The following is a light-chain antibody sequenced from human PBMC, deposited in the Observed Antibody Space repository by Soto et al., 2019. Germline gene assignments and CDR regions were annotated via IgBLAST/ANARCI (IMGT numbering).Light chain of an antibody. CDR1: HDITNF. CDR3: QQYDDLPIT. J-gene: IGKJ5*01. Sequence: DIQLTQSPSSLSVSVGDRVTITCQASHDITNFLNWYQQKPGKDPKLLSYDVSKLETGVPSRFSGSGSGTDFTLTISSLQPEDIATYFCQQYDDLPITFGQGTRLEIK. V-gene: IGKV1-33*01. CDR2: DVS.